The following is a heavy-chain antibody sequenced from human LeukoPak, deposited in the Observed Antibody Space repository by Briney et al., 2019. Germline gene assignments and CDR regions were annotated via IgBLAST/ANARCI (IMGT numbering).Heavy chain of an antibody. CDR1: AYSFTTFW. Sequence: GESLKISCKGSAYSFTTFWIGWVRQMPGKGLEWMGIIYPGDSDTRYSPSFQGQVTISADKSISTAYLQWSSLKASDTAMYYCARSSGSWGVTHFDYWGQGTLVTVSS. CDR3: ARSSGSWGVTHFDY. J-gene: IGHJ4*02. D-gene: IGHD3-10*01. CDR2: IYPGDSDT. V-gene: IGHV5-51*01.